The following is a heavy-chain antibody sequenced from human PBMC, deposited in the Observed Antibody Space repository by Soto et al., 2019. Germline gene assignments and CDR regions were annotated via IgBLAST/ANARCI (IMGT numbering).Heavy chain of an antibody. J-gene: IGHJ4*02. V-gene: IGHV1-18*01. CDR2: ISAYNGNT. Sequence: GSVKVCCKASGYTFTSYGISWVRQAPGQGLEWMGWISAYNGNTNYAQKLQGRVTMTTDTSTSTAYMELRSLRSDDTAVYYCAKGRSGYHQFDYWGQGTLVTVSS. CDR1: GYTFTSYG. D-gene: IGHD5-12*01. CDR3: AKGRSGYHQFDY.